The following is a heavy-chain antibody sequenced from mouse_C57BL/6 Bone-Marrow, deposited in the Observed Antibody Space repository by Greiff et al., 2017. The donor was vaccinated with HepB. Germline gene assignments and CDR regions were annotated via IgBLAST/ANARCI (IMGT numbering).Heavy chain of an antibody. J-gene: IGHJ1*03. Sequence: VKLQQPGAELVKPGASVKLSCKASGYTFTSYWMHWVKQRPGQGLEWIGMIHPNSGSTNYNEKFKSKATLTVDKSSSTAYMQLSSLTSEDSAVYYCARPPKPIWYFDVWGTGTTVTVSS. CDR2: IHPNSGST. CDR1: GYTFTSYW. CDR3: ARPPKPIWYFDV. V-gene: IGHV1-64*01. D-gene: IGHD6-5*01.